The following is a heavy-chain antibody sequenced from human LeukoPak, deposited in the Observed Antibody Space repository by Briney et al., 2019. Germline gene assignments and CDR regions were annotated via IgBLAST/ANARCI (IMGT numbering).Heavy chain of an antibody. J-gene: IGHJ4*02. D-gene: IGHD3/OR15-3a*01. CDR1: RFIFSNYA. CDR3: AKDLGLGDY. V-gene: IGHV3-23*01. Sequence: GGSLRLSCAASRFIFSNYAMSWVRQAPGKGLEWVSGLSGSGDSTYYADSVKGRFTISRDNSKNTLYLQMNSLRAEDTAVYYCAKDLGLGDYWGQGTLVTVSS. CDR2: LSGSGDST.